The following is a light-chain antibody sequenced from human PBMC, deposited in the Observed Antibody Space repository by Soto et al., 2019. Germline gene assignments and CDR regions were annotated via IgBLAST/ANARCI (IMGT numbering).Light chain of an antibody. J-gene: IGKJ1*01. CDR2: DVS. CDR3: QHYKMYSPWK. CDR1: QSITTW. V-gene: IGKV1-5*01. Sequence: DIQMTQSPSTVSAYVGDSVTITCRASQSITTWLAWYQQRPGKAPKLLIYDVSSLQSRVPSRFSGSGSGTEFTLTISSLQPDDFATYYCQHYKMYSPWKFGQGTQV.